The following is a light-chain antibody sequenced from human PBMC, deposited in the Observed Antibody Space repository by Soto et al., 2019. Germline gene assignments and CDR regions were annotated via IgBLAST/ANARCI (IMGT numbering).Light chain of an antibody. V-gene: IGLV2-14*01. Sequence: QSALTQPASVSASPGQSITISCTGTSSDVGGYNYVSWYQQHPGKAPQLMLYEVNRRPSGVSNRFSGSKSGSTASLTISGLQAEDEAHYYCSSYTVGTTPWLFGGGTKLTVL. CDR1: SSDVGGYNY. J-gene: IGLJ3*02. CDR2: EVN. CDR3: SSYTVGTTPWL.